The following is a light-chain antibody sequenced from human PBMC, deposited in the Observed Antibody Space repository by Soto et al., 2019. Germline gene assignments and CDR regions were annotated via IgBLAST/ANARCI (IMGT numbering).Light chain of an antibody. CDR2: GAS. Sequence: EFVLTQTPGTLSLSPGGRASLSCRASQSVGTFLAWYQQKPGQAPRLLIYGASTRATGIPARFSGSGSGTEFTLTIDSLQSEDFAVYYCQQYNNWPPGPFGQGTKVDI. J-gene: IGKJ1*01. CDR1: QSVGTF. V-gene: IGKV3-15*01. CDR3: QQYNNWPPGP.